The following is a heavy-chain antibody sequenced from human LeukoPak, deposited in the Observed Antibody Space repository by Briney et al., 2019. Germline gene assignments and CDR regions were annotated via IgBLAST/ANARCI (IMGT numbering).Heavy chain of an antibody. V-gene: IGHV3-30*03. CDR1: GFTFSSYG. CDR2: ISYDGSNK. J-gene: IGHJ4*02. Sequence: GGSLRLSCAASGFTFSSYGMHWVRQAPGKGLEWVAVISYDGSNKYYADSVKGRFTISRDNAKNTLYLQMNSLRAEDTAVYYCARSPPRGVVVTVPLDYWGQGTLVTVSS. D-gene: IGHD2-21*02. CDR3: ARSPPRGVVVTVPLDY.